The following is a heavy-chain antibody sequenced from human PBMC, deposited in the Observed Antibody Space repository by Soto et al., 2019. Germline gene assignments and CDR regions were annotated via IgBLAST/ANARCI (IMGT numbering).Heavy chain of an antibody. D-gene: IGHD3-22*01. V-gene: IGHV1-69*06. Sequence: SVKVSCKASGGTFSSYAIIWVRQAPGQGLEWMGGIIPIFGTANYAQKFQGRVTITADKSTSTAYMELSSLRSEDTAVYYCARSTMTQDRIFDYWGQGTLVTVSS. CDR1: GGTFSSYA. CDR3: ARSTMTQDRIFDY. CDR2: IIPIFGTA. J-gene: IGHJ4*02.